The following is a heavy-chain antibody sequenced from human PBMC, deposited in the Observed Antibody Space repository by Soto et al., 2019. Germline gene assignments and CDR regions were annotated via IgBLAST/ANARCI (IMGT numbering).Heavy chain of an antibody. D-gene: IGHD3-3*01. Sequence: GGSLRLSCAASGFTFDDYAMHWVRQAPGKGLEWVSGISWNSGSIGYADSVKGRFTISRDNAKNSLYLQMNSLRAEDTALYYCAKGVDFWSGYTDGDFDYWGQGTLVTVSS. CDR2: ISWNSGSI. CDR1: GFTFDDYA. V-gene: IGHV3-9*01. J-gene: IGHJ4*02. CDR3: AKGVDFWSGYTDGDFDY.